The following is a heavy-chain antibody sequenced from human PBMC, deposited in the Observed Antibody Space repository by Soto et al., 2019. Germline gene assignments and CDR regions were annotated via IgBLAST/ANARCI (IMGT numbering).Heavy chain of an antibody. V-gene: IGHV3-21*03. J-gene: IGHJ4*02. Sequence: LRLSCAASGFTFSSYSMNWVRQAPGKGLEWVSSISSSSSYIYYADSVKGRFTISRDTSNGIAYLQMNSLNIEDSAVYYCSGAESPDTAYFSLYWGQGTPVTVSS. CDR3: SGAESPDTAYFSLY. CDR2: ISSSSSYI. CDR1: GFTFSSYS. D-gene: IGHD1-26*01.